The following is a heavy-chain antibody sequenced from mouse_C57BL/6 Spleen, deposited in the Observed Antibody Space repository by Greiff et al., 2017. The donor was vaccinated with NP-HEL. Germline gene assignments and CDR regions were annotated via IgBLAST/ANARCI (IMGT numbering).Heavy chain of an antibody. J-gene: IGHJ2*01. CDR2: IDPETGGT. Sequence: QVQLQQSGAELVRPGASVTLSCKASGYTFTDYEMHWVKQTPVHGLEWIGAIDPETGGTAYNQKFKGKAILTADKSSSTAYLELRSLTAEDSAVYYCTRWLLQGWGQGTTLTVAS. CDR1: GYTFTDYE. D-gene: IGHD2-3*01. V-gene: IGHV1-15*01. CDR3: TRWLLQG.